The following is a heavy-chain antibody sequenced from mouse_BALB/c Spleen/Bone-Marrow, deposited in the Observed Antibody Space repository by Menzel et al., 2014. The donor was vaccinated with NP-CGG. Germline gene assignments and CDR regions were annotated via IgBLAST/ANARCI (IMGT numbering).Heavy chain of an antibody. CDR1: DYTFTSYW. J-gene: IGHJ2*01. V-gene: IGHV1-7*01. CDR3: ARSWFDY. CDR2: INPSTGYT. Sequence: VQLQQSGAELAKPGASVKMSYKASDYTFTSYWMHWVKQRPGQGLEWIGYINPSTGYTAYNQKFKDKAALTADKSSSTAYMRLSSLTSEDSAVYYCARSWFDYWGQGTTFTVSS.